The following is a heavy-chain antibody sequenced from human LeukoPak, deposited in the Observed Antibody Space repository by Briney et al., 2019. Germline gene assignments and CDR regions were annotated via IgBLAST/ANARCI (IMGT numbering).Heavy chain of an antibody. V-gene: IGHV1-69*06. Sequence: ASVKVSCKASGGTFSSYAISWVRQAPGQGLEWMGRIIPIFGTANYAQKFQGRVTMTEDTSTDTAYMELSSLRSEDTAVYYCATEHNYYGSGSYYTSDYWGQGTLVTVSS. D-gene: IGHD3-10*01. CDR3: ATEHNYYGSGSYYTSDY. CDR1: GGTFSSYA. CDR2: IIPIFGTA. J-gene: IGHJ4*02.